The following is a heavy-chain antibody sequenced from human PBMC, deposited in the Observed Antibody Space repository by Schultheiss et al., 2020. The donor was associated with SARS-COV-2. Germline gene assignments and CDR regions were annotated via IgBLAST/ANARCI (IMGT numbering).Heavy chain of an antibody. V-gene: IGHV4-59*12. D-gene: IGHD6-13*01. CDR2: IYYSGST. Sequence: SETLSLTCTVSGGSISSSYWSWIRQPPGKGLEWIGYIYYSGSTNYNPSLKSRVTISVDTSKNQFSLKLSSVTAADTAVYYCAVFSRIAAAGTAWFDPWGQGTLVTVSS. CDR3: AVFSRIAAAGTAWFDP. CDR1: GGSISSSY. J-gene: IGHJ5*02.